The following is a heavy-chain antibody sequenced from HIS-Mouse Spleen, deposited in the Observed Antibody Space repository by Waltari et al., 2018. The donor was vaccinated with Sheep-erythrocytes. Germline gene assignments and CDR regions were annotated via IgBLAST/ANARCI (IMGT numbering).Heavy chain of an antibody. CDR3: AQTGATTPHFDY. J-gene: IGHJ4*02. D-gene: IGHD1-26*01. CDR1: GGTFSSYA. CDR2: SIPILGIA. Sequence: QVQLVQSGAEVKKPGSSVKVSCKASGGTFSSYAISWVRQAPGQGLEWMGRSIPILGIANYAQKVQGRVTITADKSTSTAYMELSSLRSEDTAVYYCAQTGATTPHFDYWGQGTLVTVSS. V-gene: IGHV1-69*04.